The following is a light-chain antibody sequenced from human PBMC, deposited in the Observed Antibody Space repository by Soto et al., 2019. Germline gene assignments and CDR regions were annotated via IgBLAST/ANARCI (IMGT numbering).Light chain of an antibody. CDR1: QSISSW. V-gene: IGKV1-5*03. Sequence: DIQVTQSPSTLSASVGDRVTITCRASQSISSWLAWYQKKPGKAPKLLIYQASILKSGVPSRFSGSGSGTDFTLTISSLQPDDFATYYCQDYSSTSGLTFGGGAKVEIK. CDR2: QAS. J-gene: IGKJ4*01. CDR3: QDYSSTSGLT.